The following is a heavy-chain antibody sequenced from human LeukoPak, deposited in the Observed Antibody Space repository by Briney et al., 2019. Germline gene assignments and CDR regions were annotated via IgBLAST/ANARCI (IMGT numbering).Heavy chain of an antibody. V-gene: IGHV3-21*04. J-gene: IGHJ5*02. CDR1: GFTFSSYS. Sequence: GGSLRLSCAASGFTFSSYSMNWVRQAPGKGLEWVSSISSSSSYIYYADSVKGRFTISRDNSKNTLYLQMNSLRAEDTAVYYCAKDRLITIFGVVIDNWFDPWGQGTLVTVSS. CDR3: AKDRLITIFGVVIDNWFDP. CDR2: ISSSSSYI. D-gene: IGHD3-3*01.